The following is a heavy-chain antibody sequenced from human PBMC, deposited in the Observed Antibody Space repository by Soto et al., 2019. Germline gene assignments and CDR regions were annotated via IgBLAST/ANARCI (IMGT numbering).Heavy chain of an antibody. J-gene: IGHJ6*02. CDR3: ASAAREYYYSGMDV. CDR2: ISGSGGST. V-gene: IGHV3-23*01. CDR1: GFTFSSYA. Sequence: EVQLLESGGGLVQPGGSLRLSCAASGFTFSSYAMNWVRQAPGKGLEWVSAISGSGGSTYYADSVKGRFTISRDNSKNPLYKQINILTAENTAVYYCASAAREYYYSGMDVWGQGTTVTVSS.